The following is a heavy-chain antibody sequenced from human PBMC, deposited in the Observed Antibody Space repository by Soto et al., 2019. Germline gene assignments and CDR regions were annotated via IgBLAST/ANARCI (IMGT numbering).Heavy chain of an antibody. CDR1: GGTFSTYA. V-gene: IGHV1-69*12. D-gene: IGHD5-18*01. J-gene: IGHJ4*02. CDR2: IIPMFGTA. CDR3: ASGIQLWLRRINNGYSG. Sequence: QVQLVQSGAEVKKPESSVKVSCKAPGGTFSTYAISWVRQAPGQGLEWMGGIIPMFGTANYAQRFQDRVTTTADESTNTAYMELSSLRSEDTAGYFCASGIQLWLRRINNGYSGWGQGNRVSVSS.